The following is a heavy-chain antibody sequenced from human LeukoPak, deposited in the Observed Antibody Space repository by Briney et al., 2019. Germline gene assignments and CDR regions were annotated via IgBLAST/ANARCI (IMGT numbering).Heavy chain of an antibody. V-gene: IGHV1-69*05. CDR2: IIPIFGTA. CDR1: GGTFSSYA. CDR3: ARRDYGGNSGDY. J-gene: IGHJ4*02. D-gene: IGHD4-23*01. Sequence: SVKVSCKASGGTFSSYAISWVRQAPGQGLEWMGGIIPIFGTANYAQKFQGRVTITTDESTSTAYMELSSLRSEDTAVYYCARRDYGGNSGDYWGQGTLVTVSS.